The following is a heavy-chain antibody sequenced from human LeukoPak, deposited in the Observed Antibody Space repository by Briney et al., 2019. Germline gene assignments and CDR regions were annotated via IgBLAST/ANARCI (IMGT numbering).Heavy chain of an antibody. CDR1: GFTFSSYT. D-gene: IGHD6-19*01. J-gene: IGHJ4*02. CDR3: ARIESSGSLG. V-gene: IGHV3-30-3*01. Sequence: GGSLRLSCAASGFTFSSYTMHWVRQAPGKGLDWVAAISYDGTNKYYADSVKGRFTSSRDNSKNTLYLQMNSLRAEDTAVYYCARIESSGSLGWGQGTLVTVSS. CDR2: ISYDGTNK.